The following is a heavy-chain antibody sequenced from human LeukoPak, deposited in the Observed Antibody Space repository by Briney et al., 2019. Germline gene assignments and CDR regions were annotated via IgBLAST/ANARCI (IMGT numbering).Heavy chain of an antibody. V-gene: IGHV4-39*07. J-gene: IGHJ4*02. CDR1: GGSISSSSYY. CDR3: ARSRMLSPLDY. CDR2: IYYSGST. D-gene: IGHD2-8*01. Sequence: SSETLSLTCTVSGGSISSSSYYWGWIRQPPGKGLEWIGSIYYSGSTYYNPSLKSRVTISVDTSKNQFSLKLSSVTAADTAVYYCARSRMLSPLDYWGQGTLVTVSS.